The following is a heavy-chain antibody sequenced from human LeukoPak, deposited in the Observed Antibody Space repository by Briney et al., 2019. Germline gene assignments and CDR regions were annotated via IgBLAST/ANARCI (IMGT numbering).Heavy chain of an antibody. Sequence: GGSLRLSCAASGSTFSSYDMHWVRQATGKGLEWVSAIGTAGDTYYPGSVKGRFTISRENAKNSLYLQMNGLRAGDTAVYYCARGTGTTYDDAFDIWGQGTMVTVSS. CDR3: ARGTGTTYDDAFDI. D-gene: IGHD1-1*01. CDR1: GSTFSSYD. V-gene: IGHV3-13*01. J-gene: IGHJ3*02. CDR2: IGTAGDT.